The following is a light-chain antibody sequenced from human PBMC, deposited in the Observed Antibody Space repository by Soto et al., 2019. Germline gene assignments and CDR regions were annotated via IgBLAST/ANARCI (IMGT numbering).Light chain of an antibody. J-gene: IGKJ1*01. Sequence: SASTGDRVTITCRASQGISSYLAWYQQKPGKAPKLLIYAASTLQSGVPSRFSGSGSGTDFTLTISCLQSEDFATYYCQQYYSYPWTFGQGTKVDIK. CDR1: QGISSY. CDR2: AAS. V-gene: IGKV1-8*01. CDR3: QQYYSYPWT.